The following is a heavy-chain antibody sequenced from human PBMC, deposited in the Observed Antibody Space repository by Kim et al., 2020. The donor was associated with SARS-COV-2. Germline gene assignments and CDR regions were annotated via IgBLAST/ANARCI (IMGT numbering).Heavy chain of an antibody. J-gene: IGHJ6*02. Sequence: SETLSLTCTVSGGSISSGGYYWSWIRQHPGKGLEWIGYIYYSGSTYYNPSLKSRVTISVDTSKNQFSLKLSSVTAADTAVYYCARGGVAAAGYYYYGMDVWGQGTTVTVSS. D-gene: IGHD6-13*01. CDR3: ARGGVAAAGYYYYGMDV. CDR1: GGSISSGGYY. V-gene: IGHV4-31*03. CDR2: IYYSGST.